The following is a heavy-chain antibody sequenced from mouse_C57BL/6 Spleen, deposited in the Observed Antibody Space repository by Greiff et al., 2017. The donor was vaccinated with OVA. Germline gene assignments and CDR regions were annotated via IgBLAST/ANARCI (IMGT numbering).Heavy chain of an antibody. CDR3: AREGGWSYGRDAMDY. Sequence: VQLQQSGAELVKPGASVKMSCKASGYTFTSYWITWVKQRPGQGLEWIGDIYPGSGSTNYNEKFKSKATLTVDTSSSTAYMQLSSLTSEDSAVYYCAREGGWSYGRDAMDYWGQGTSVTVSS. CDR1: GYTFTSYW. D-gene: IGHD1-1*01. V-gene: IGHV1-55*01. CDR2: IYPGSGST. J-gene: IGHJ4*01.